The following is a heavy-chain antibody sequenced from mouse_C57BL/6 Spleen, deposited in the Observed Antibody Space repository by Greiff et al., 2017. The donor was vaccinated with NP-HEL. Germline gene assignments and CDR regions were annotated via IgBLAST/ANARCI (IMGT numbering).Heavy chain of an antibody. D-gene: IGHD1-1*01. CDR2: INPGSGGT. V-gene: IGHV1-54*01. CDR1: GYAFTNYL. Sequence: QVQLQQSGAELVRPGTSVKVSCKASGYAFTNYLIEWVKQRPGQGLEWIGVINPGSGGTNYNEKFKGKATLTADKSSSTAYMQLSSLTSEDSAVYFCARRGTTVVFDVWGTGTTVTVSS. CDR3: ARRGTTVVFDV. J-gene: IGHJ1*03.